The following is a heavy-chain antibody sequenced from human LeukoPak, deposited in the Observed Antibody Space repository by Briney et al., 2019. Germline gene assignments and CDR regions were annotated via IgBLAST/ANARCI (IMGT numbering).Heavy chain of an antibody. D-gene: IGHD6-13*01. Sequence: GGSLRLSCAASGFTFSSYWMNWVRQAPGKGLEWVANIKQDGSEKYYVDSVKGRFTISRDNAKNSLYLQMNSLRAEDTALYYCAKARSYSSSPYDYWGQGTLVTVSS. CDR2: IKQDGSEK. J-gene: IGHJ4*02. V-gene: IGHV3-7*03. CDR3: AKARSYSSSPYDY. CDR1: GFTFSSYW.